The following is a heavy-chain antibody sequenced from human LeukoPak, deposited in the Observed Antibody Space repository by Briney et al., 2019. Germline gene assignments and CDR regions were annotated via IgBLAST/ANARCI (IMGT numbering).Heavy chain of an antibody. CDR2: INHSGST. CDR3: ARARPYYDFWSGYSYYYYYMDV. Sequence: SETLSLTCAVYGGSFSGYYWSWIRQPPGKGLEWIGEINHSGSTNYNPSLKSRVTISVDTSKNQFSLKLSSVTAADTAVYYCARARPYYDFWSGYSYYYYYMDVWGKGTTVTVSS. CDR1: GGSFSGYY. D-gene: IGHD3-3*01. V-gene: IGHV4-34*01. J-gene: IGHJ6*03.